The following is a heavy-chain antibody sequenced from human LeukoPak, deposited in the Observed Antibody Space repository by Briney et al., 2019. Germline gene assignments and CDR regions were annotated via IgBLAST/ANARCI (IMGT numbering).Heavy chain of an antibody. CDR3: ARGDRPNDRYYYDSSGYYFY. V-gene: IGHV1-8*02. CDR2: MNPNSGNT. Sequence: ASVKVSCKASGGTFSSYAINWVRQATGQGLEWMGWMNPNSGNTGYAQKFQGRVTMTRNTSISTAYMELSSLRSEDTAVYYCARGDRPNDRYYYDSSGYYFYWGQGTLVTVSS. J-gene: IGHJ4*02. CDR1: GGTFSSYA. D-gene: IGHD3-22*01.